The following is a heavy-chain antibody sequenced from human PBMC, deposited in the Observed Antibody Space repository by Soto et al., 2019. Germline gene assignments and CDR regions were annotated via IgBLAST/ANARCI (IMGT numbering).Heavy chain of an antibody. CDR3: ARYCGPYYDFWSGYCPGY. CDR2: ISAYNGNT. D-gene: IGHD3-3*01. J-gene: IGHJ4*02. Sequence: ASVKVSCKASGYTFTSYGISWVRQAPGQGLEWMGWISAYNGNTNYAQKLQGRVTMTTDTSTSTAYMELRSLRSDDTAVYYCARYCGPYYDFWSGYCPGYWGQGTLVTVSS. V-gene: IGHV1-18*01. CDR1: GYTFTSYG.